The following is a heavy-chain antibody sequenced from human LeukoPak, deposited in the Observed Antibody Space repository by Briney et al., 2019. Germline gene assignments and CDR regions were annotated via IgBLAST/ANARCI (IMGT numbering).Heavy chain of an antibody. CDR2: ISGSGGST. J-gene: IGHJ3*02. Sequence: GGSLRLSCAASGFTFSSYAMSWVRQAPGKGLEWVSAISGSGGSTYYADSVKGRFTISRDNSKNTLYLQMNSLRAEDTAVYYCAKEEQSITMIVVVNDAFDIWGQGTMVTVSS. V-gene: IGHV3-23*01. CDR1: GFTFSSYA. D-gene: IGHD3-22*01. CDR3: AKEEQSITMIVVVNDAFDI.